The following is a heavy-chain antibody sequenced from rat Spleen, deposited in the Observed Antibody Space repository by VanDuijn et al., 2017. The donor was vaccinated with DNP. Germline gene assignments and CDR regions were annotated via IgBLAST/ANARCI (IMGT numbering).Heavy chain of an antibody. Sequence: EVQLVESGGGLVQPGRSLKLSCAASGFTFSNYGMAWVRQAPKKGLEWVASITSSGGGTSYRDSVKGRFTISRDNAKSTLYLQMDSLRSEDTATYYCTTDFERGYWGQGVMVTVSS. J-gene: IGHJ2*01. D-gene: IGHD1-11*01. CDR1: GFTFSNYG. V-gene: IGHV5-27*01. CDR3: TTDFERGY. CDR2: ITSSGGGT.